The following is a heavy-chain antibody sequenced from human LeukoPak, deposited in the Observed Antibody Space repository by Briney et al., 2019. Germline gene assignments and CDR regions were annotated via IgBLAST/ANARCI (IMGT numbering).Heavy chain of an antibody. J-gene: IGHJ5*02. D-gene: IGHD6-13*01. V-gene: IGHV3-48*02. CDR2: ISSSSSTI. CDR3: ARTIAA. Sequence: PGGSLRLSCAASGFTFSSYSMNWVRQAPGKGLEWVSYISSSSSTIYYADSVKGRFTISRDNAKNSLYLQMNRLRDEDTAVYYCARTIAAWGQGTLVTVSS. CDR1: GFTFSSYS.